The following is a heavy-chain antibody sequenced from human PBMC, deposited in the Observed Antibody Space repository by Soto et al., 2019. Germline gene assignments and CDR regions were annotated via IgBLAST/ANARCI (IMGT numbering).Heavy chain of an antibody. CDR3: TTDPGDYEDY. CDR2: IKSKADGGTT. D-gene: IGHD4-17*01. J-gene: IGHJ4*02. V-gene: IGHV3-15*01. Sequence: EVRLVESGGDLLKPGGCLRLSCAASGITFTNAWMSWVRQAPGKGLEWVGRIKSKADGGTTDHAAPVKGRFTISRDDSKNTLYLQMDSLKTEDTAVYYCTTDPGDYEDYWGQGTLVTVSS. CDR1: GITFTNAW.